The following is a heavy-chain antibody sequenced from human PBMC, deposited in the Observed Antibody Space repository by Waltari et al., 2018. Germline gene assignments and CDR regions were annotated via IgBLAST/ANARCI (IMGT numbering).Heavy chain of an antibody. J-gene: IGHJ5*02. V-gene: IGHV3-21*02. CDR2: ISGTLNYT. Sequence: QLVESGGGLVKPGGSLRLSCGGSGFILSNYMMNWVRQAPGKGLGLVSSISGTLNYTYYSDSVNGRFTISRDNTKNSLYLHINSRTVYDTATYYCARGWFDPWSQGTLVTVSS. CDR3: ARGWFDP. CDR1: GFILSNYM.